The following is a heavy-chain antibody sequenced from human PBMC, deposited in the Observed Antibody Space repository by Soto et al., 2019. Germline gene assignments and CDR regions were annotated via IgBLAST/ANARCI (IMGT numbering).Heavy chain of an antibody. CDR2: INPSGGST. V-gene: IGHV1-46*01. CDR3: ARVPYYYYYGMDV. CDR1: GYTFTSYY. J-gene: IGHJ6*02. Sequence: QVQLVQSGAEVKKPGASVKVSCKASGYTFTSYYMHWVRQAPGQGLEWMGIINPSGGSTSYAQKFPGRVTMARDTSPSTVYMGLSSLRSEEKAVYYCARVPYYYYYGMDVWGQGTTVTVSS.